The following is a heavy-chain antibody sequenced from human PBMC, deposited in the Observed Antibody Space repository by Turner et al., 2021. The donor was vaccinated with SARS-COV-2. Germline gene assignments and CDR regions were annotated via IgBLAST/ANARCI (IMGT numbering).Heavy chain of an antibody. J-gene: IGHJ4*02. Sequence: QLQLQESGPGLGKPSETLSLTCTVSSGSISSSAYYWGWIRQPTGKGLEWIGSFFYSGSTYYSPYLKSRITISVDTSKNQFSLNLSSVTAADTAVYYCARQVSILGRWLAPFDSWGQGTLVTVSS. D-gene: IGHD6-19*01. CDR1: SGSISSSAYY. CDR3: ARQVSILGRWLAPFDS. CDR2: FFYSGST. V-gene: IGHV4-39*01.